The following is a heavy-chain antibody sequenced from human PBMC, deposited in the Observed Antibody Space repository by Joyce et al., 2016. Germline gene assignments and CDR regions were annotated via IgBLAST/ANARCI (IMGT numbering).Heavy chain of an antibody. D-gene: IGHD4-11*01. V-gene: IGHV3-74*01. Sequence: EVQLVESGGDLVRPGGSLRLSFAASGFHLRNNWMHWVRQAPGKGLVWVSRSNSGGSSTIYADAVRGRFTMSRDNARNTLHLQMDTLRVEDTAVYFCVREGNGIPVANPRDYWGQGTLVTVSS. CDR1: GFHLRNNW. CDR3: VREGNGIPVANPRDY. CDR2: SNSGGSST. J-gene: IGHJ4*02.